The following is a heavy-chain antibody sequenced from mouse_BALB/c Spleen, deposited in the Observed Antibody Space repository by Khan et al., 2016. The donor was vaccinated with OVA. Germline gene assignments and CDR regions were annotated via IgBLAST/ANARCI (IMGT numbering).Heavy chain of an antibody. D-gene: IGHD1-1*01. CDR2: ISYSGRT. V-gene: IGHV3-2*02. CDR3: ARSVTITTVVATDFDY. Sequence: EVELQESGPGLVKPSQSLSLTCTVTGYSITSDYAWNWIRQFPGNKLEWMGYISYSGRTSYNPSLKSRISIPRDTSKNQFFLKLNSVTTKDTATYYLARSVTITTVVATDFDYWGQGTTLTVSS. CDR1: GYSITSDYA. J-gene: IGHJ2*01.